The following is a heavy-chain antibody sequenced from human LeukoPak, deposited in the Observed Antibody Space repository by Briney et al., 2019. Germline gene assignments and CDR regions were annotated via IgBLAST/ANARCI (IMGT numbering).Heavy chain of an antibody. J-gene: IGHJ4*02. CDR3: AREGVSAAGIHLKF. CDR1: EFTVSGNY. CDR2: IYSGGST. Sequence: GGSLRLSCAASEFTVSGNYMTWVRQAPGKGLEWVSVIYSGGSTYYADSVKGRFTISRDNSKNTLYLQMNSLRAEDTAVYYCAREGVSAAGIHLKFWGQGTLVTVSS. D-gene: IGHD6-13*01. V-gene: IGHV3-53*01.